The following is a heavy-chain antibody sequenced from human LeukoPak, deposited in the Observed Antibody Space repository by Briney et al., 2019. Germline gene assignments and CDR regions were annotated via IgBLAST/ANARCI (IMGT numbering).Heavy chain of an antibody. CDR2: IGGDGDRK. V-gene: IGHV3-7*01. Sequence: PGGSLRLSCAASGLSFSTYWMTWVRQAPGKGLEWLANIGGDGDRKFYVDSVKGRFTTSRDNAENSLYLQMNSLRVEDTAVYYCARDRGWRLLDYWGQGTLVTVSS. J-gene: IGHJ4*02. CDR3: ARDRGWRLLDY. CDR1: GLSFSTYW. D-gene: IGHD6-25*01.